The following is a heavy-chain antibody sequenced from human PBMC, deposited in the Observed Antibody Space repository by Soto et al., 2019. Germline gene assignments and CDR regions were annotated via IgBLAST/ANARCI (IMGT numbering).Heavy chain of an antibody. D-gene: IGHD2-15*01. CDR2: ISYDGSNK. J-gene: IGHJ4*02. CDR3: ARFVSGPFDY. Sequence: VQLVESGGGVVQPGRSLRLSCAASGFTFSSYAMHWVRQAPGKGLEWVAVISYDGSNKYYADSVKGRFTISRDNSKNTLYLQMNSLRAEDTAVYYCARFVSGPFDYWGQGTLVTVSS. CDR1: GFTFSSYA. V-gene: IGHV3-30-3*01.